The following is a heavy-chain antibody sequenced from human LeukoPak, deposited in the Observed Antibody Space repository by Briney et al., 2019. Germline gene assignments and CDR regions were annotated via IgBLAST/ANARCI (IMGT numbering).Heavy chain of an antibody. CDR3: ARRYPAVSTGGNWFDP. V-gene: IGHV4-31*03. CDR1: GGSISSGGYY. J-gene: IGHJ5*02. D-gene: IGHD2-2*01. CDR2: IYYSGST. Sequence: KSSETLSLTCTVSGGSISSGGYYWSWIRQHPGKGLEWIGYIYYSGSTYYNPSLKSRVTISVDTSKNQFSLKLSSVTAADTAVYYCARRYPAVSTGGNWFDPWGQGTLVTVSS.